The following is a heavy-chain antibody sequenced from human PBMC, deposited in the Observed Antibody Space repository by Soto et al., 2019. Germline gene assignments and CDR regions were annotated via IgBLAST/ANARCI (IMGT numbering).Heavy chain of an antibody. J-gene: IGHJ6*02. CDR1: GVTFRSDW. D-gene: IGHD2-15*01. CDR2: INGDGSTT. CDR3: ARAKDCGGGSCSRYHYNGMDA. V-gene: IGHV3-74*03. Sequence: EVQLVESGGGLVQPGGSLRLSCVVSGVTFRSDWMHWVRQAPGKGLMWVSRINGDGSTTTYADSVKGRFTVSRDNAKNTVYLQMNSVRAVDTAVYHCARAKDCGGGSCSRYHYNGMDAWGQGTTVTVSS.